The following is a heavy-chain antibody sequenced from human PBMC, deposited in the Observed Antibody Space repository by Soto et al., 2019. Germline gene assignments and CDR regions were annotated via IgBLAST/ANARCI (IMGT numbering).Heavy chain of an antibody. Sequence: QVQLVQSGAEAKKPGSSVKVSCKASGGTFSNYAFSWVRQAPGQGLEWMGGIIPIFQTTTYPQMFHDSFTITSDGCTSTTYLELSSLRSEDTAVYYCVRERGTQMPLFVLDNWGQGALGTVSS. V-gene: IGHV1-69*01. CDR1: GGTFSNYA. CDR2: IIPIFQTT. D-gene: IGHD3-16*01. J-gene: IGHJ4*02. CDR3: VRERGTQMPLFVLDN.